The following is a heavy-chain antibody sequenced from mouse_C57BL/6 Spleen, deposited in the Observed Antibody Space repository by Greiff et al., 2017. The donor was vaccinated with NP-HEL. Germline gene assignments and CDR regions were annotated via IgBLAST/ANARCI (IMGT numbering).Heavy chain of an antibody. Sequence: EVKLMESGGGLVKPGGSLKLSCAASGFTFSSYAMSWVRQTPEKRLEWVATISDGGSYTYYPANVKGRFTISRDNAKNNLYLQMSHLKSEDTAMYYCARVYDYDAALDYWGQGTSVTVSS. V-gene: IGHV5-4*03. CDR1: GFTFSSYA. CDR3: ARVYDYDAALDY. J-gene: IGHJ4*01. D-gene: IGHD2-4*01. CDR2: ISDGGSYT.